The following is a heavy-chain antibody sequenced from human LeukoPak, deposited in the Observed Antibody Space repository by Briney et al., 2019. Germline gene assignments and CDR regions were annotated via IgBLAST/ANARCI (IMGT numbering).Heavy chain of an antibody. J-gene: IGHJ6*02. CDR1: GFTFSSYA. D-gene: IGHD5-12*01. V-gene: IGHV3-7*01. Sequence: PGGSLRLSCAASGFTFSSYAMSWVRQAPGKGLEWVANIKQDGSEKYYVDSVKGRFTISRDNAKNSLYLQMNSLRAEDTAVYYCARDPSGSAYSGYDLPLYYYYYGMDVWGQGTTVTVSS. CDR3: ARDPSGSAYSGYDLPLYYYYYGMDV. CDR2: IKQDGSEK.